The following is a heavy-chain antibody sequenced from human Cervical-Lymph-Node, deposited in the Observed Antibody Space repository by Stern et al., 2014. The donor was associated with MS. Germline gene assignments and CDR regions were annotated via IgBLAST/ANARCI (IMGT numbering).Heavy chain of an antibody. Sequence: QIPLKESGPTLVKPTETLRLTCTFSGFSLRTNGVAVGWIRQTPGQALEXPALIYWDGDKRYNPSLKRRLTITTDTAQSQVVLKMTSLDPVDTATYYCVYAPHGDFLEDAFDIWGQGTMVTISS. V-gene: IGHV2-5*02. D-gene: IGHD4-17*01. CDR2: IYWDGDK. J-gene: IGHJ3*02. CDR3: VYAPHGDFLEDAFDI. CDR1: GFSLRTNGVA.